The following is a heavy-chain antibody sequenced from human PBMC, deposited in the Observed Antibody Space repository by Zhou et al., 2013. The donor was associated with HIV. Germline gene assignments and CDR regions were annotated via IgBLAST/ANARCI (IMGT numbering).Heavy chain of an antibody. D-gene: IGHD1-1*01. CDR1: GGTFSSYA. CDR2: IIPILGIA. Sequence: QVQLVQSGAEVKKPGSSVKVSCKASGGTFSSYAISWVRQAPGQGLEWMGRIIPILGIANYAQKFQGRVTITADKSTSTAYMELSSLRSEDTAVYYCARDSKLERLNWFDPWGQGTLVTVSS. J-gene: IGHJ5*02. V-gene: IGHV1-69*04. CDR3: ARDSKLERLNWFDP.